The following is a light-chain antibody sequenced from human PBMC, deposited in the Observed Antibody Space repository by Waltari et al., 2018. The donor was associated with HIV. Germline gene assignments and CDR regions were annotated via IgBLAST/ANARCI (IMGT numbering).Light chain of an antibody. CDR2: GNS. J-gene: IGLJ2*01. CDR1: SSNIGAGYD. V-gene: IGLV1-40*01. Sequence: QSVLTQPPSVSGAQGQRVTISCTGSSSNIGAGYDVPWYQHLPGTAPKLLIYGNSNRPSGVPDRFSGSKSGTSASLAITGLQAEDESDYYCQSYDSSLSVVVFGGGTKLTVL. CDR3: QSYDSSLSVVV.